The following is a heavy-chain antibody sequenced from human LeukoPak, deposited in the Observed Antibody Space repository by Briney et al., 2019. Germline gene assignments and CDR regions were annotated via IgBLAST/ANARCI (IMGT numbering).Heavy chain of an antibody. V-gene: IGHV4-39*01. CDR1: GGSISSTTYY. CDR3: ARGRLTTGGWFDP. J-gene: IGHJ5*02. CDR2: IYYDGRT. Sequence: PSETLSLTCNVSGGSISSTTYYWGWIRQPPGKGLEWIGSIYYDGRTYYNPSLQSRLTISVDTSKNQFSLRLSSVTAADTAVYYCARGRLTTGGWFDPWGQGTLVTVSS. D-gene: IGHD3-9*01.